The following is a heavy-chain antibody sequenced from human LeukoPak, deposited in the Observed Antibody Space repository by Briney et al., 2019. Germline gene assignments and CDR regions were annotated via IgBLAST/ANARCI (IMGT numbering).Heavy chain of an antibody. CDR3: ASPGGHVVVVPSDMYAFDI. V-gene: IGHV1-69*02. D-gene: IGHD2-2*01. CDR2: IIPVVSIA. CDR1: GGTSSSYS. Sequence: SVKLLCKASGGTSSSYSNSWVRQAPGQGLEWMGRIIPVVSIANYAQKFQGRVTISADKSTNTAYMELTSLRSDDTAVYYCASPGGHVVVVPSDMYAFDIWGQGTMVTVSS. J-gene: IGHJ3*02.